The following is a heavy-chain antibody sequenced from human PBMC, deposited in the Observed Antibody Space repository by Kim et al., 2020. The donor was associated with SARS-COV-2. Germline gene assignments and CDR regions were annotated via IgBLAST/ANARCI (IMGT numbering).Heavy chain of an antibody. CDR1: GFTFSSYS. CDR3: AIGQLPHYYYGMDV. V-gene: IGHV3-21*01. CDR2: ISSSSSYI. J-gene: IGHJ6*02. D-gene: IGHD2-2*01. Sequence: GGSLRLSCAASGFTFSSYSMNWVRQAPGKGLEWVSSISSSSSYIYYADSVKGRFTISRDNAKNSLYLQMNSLRAGDTAVYYCAIGQLPHYYYGMDVWGQGTTVTVSS.